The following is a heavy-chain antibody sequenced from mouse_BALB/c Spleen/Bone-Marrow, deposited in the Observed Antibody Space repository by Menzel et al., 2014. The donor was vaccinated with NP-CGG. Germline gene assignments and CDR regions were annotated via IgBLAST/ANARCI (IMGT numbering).Heavy chain of an antibody. Sequence: QLQQSGAELMKPGASVKISCKATGYTFSSYWIEWVKQRPGHGLEWIGEILPGSDSTNYNENFKGKATFTADTSSNTAYMQLNSLTSEDSAVYFCARDSSGYLAWFAYWGQGTLVTVSA. V-gene: IGHV1-9*01. J-gene: IGHJ3*01. D-gene: IGHD3-2*01. CDR2: ILPGSDST. CDR1: GYTFSSYW. CDR3: ARDSSGYLAWFAY.